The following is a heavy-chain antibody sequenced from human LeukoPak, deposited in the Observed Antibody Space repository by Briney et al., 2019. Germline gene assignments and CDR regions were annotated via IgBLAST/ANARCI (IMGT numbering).Heavy chain of an antibody. D-gene: IGHD6-6*01. J-gene: IGHJ5*02. CDR3: ARVGSSSSGGNWFDP. CDR2: ISYDGSNK. CDR1: GFTFSSYG. Sequence: GGSLRLSCAASGFTFSSYGMHWVRQAPGKGLEWVAVISYDGSNKYYADSVKGRFTISRDNSKNTLYLQMNSLRAEDTAVYYCARVGSSSSGGNWFDPWGQGTLVTVSS. V-gene: IGHV3-30*03.